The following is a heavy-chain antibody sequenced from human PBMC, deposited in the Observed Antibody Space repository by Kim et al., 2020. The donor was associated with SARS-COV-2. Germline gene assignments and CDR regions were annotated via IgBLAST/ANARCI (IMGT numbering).Heavy chain of an antibody. V-gene: IGHV6-1*01. D-gene: IGHD2-15*01. CDR1: GDSVSSNIVA. Sequence: SQTVSLTCAISGDSVSSNIVALNWIRQSPSRGLEWLGRTYYRSKWYNDYAVSVKSRITITPDTSKNQFSLQLSSVSPEDTAIYYCARSFSGTYNSWGQGTLVTVSS. J-gene: IGHJ4*02. CDR3: ARSFSGTYNS. CDR2: TYYRSKWYN.